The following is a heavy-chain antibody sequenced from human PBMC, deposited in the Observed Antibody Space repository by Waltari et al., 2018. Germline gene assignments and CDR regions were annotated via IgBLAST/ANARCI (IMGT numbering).Heavy chain of an antibody. Sequence: QVQLQQWGAGLLKPSETLSLTCAVYGGSFSGYYWSWIRQPPGKGLEGIGEINHSGSTNYNPSLNSRVTISVDTSKNQFSLKLSSVTAADTAVYYCAGHTIFGVVIRDYWGQGTLVTVSS. J-gene: IGHJ4*02. CDR1: GGSFSGYY. V-gene: IGHV4-34*01. CDR3: AGHTIFGVVIRDY. CDR2: INHSGST. D-gene: IGHD3-3*01.